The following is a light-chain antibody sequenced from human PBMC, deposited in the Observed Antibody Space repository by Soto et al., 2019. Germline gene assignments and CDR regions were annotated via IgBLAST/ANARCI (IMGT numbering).Light chain of an antibody. CDR3: SSYTSSSLYV. J-gene: IGLJ1*01. Sequence: QSVLTQPASGSGSHGQSSTISCTGTSSDVGGYNYVSWYQQHPGKAPKLMIYDVSNRPSGVSNRFSGSKSGNTASLTISGLQAEDEADYYCSSYTSSSLYVFGTGTKVTVL. CDR2: DVS. V-gene: IGLV2-14*01. CDR1: SSDVGGYNY.